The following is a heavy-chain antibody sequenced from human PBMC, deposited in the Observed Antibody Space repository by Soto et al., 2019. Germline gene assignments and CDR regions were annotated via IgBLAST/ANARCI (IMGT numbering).Heavy chain of an antibody. CDR1: GGSMSGQH. Sequence: QVQLQESGPGLVKPSETLSLTCTVSGGSMSGQHWSWIRQPPGKGLEWIGHHSDSTNYNPSLKSRVTISTDTSKNQFSLKLSSVTAADTAVYYCATYSVGEGRRGYWGQGTLVTVSS. CDR2: HHSDST. CDR3: ATYSVGEGRRGY. V-gene: IGHV4-4*09. J-gene: IGHJ4*02. D-gene: IGHD5-12*01.